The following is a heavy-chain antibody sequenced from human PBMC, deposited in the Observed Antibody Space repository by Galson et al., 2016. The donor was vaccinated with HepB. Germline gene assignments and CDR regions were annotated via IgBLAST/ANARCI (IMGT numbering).Heavy chain of an antibody. Sequence: SLRLSCAASGFTFSSYAMHWVRQAPGKGLEYVSAIGSNGGSTYYADSVKGRFTISRDNSKNTLYLQMSSLRAEDTAVYYCAKGRYCGGDCYSSDYWGQGTLVTVSS. D-gene: IGHD2-21*02. CDR1: GFTFSSYA. J-gene: IGHJ4*02. V-gene: IGHV3-64D*06. CDR3: AKGRYCGGDCYSSDY. CDR2: IGSNGGST.